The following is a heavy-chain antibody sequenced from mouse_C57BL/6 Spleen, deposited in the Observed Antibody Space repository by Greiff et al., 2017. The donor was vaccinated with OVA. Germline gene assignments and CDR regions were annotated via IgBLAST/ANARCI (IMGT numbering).Heavy chain of an antibody. CDR2: IDPSDSYT. V-gene: IGHV1-69*01. Sequence: QVQLQQPGAELVMPGASVKLSCKASGYTFTSYWMHWVKQRPGQGLEWIGEIDPSDSYTNYNQKFKGKSTLTVYKSSSTAYMQLSSLTSEDSAVYYCARFISTVVGAMDYWGQGTSVTVSS. CDR3: ARFISTVVGAMDY. D-gene: IGHD1-1*02. CDR1: GYTFTSYW. J-gene: IGHJ4*01.